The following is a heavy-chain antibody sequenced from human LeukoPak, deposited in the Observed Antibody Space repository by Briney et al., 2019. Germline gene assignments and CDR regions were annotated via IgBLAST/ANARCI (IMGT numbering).Heavy chain of an antibody. CDR1: RGTFSSYG. CDR3: ARGELGDSSGFSFFDY. CDR2: VIAIFGRV. V-gene: IGHV1-69*05. Sequence: SVKVSCKASRGTFSSYGISWVRQAPGQGLEWMGGVIAIFGRVKYGQKFQGRAMITTDESTSTAYMELSSLTSEDTGVYYCARGELGDSSGFSFFDYWGQGTLVTVSS. J-gene: IGHJ4*02. D-gene: IGHD3-22*01.